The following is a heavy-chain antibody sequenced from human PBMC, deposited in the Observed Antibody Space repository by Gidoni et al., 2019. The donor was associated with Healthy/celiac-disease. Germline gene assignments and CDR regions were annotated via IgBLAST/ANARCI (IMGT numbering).Heavy chain of an antibody. CDR3: ARDNGDYVFDY. D-gene: IGHD4-17*01. CDR2: ISYDGSNK. V-gene: IGHV3-30-3*01. Sequence: QVQLVESGGGVVQPGRSLRLSCAASRFTFSSYAMYWVRQAPGKGLEWVAVISYDGSNKYYADSVKGRFTISRDNSKNTLYLQMNSLRAEDTAVYYCARDNGDYVFDYWGQGTLVTVSS. CDR1: RFTFSSYA. J-gene: IGHJ4*02.